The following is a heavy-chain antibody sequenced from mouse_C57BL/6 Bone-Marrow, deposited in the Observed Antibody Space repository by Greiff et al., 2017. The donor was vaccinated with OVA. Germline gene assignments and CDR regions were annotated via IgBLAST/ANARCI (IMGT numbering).Heavy chain of an antibody. J-gene: IGHJ3*01. CDR3: AREDGNWFAY. CDR2: INPSSGYT. D-gene: IGHD2-1*01. Sequence: QVQLQQSGAELARPGASVKMSCQASGYTFTSYPMHWVNQRPGQGLEWIGYINPSSGYTKSNQKGKAKATLTADKASSPAYMQLCSLTAEDSAVYYCAREDGNWFAYWGQGTLVTVSA. CDR1: GYTFTSYP. V-gene: IGHV1-4*01.